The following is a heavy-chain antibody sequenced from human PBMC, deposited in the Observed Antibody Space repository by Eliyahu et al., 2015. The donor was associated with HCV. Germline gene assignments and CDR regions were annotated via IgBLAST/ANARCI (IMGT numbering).Heavy chain of an antibody. J-gene: IGHJ4*02. CDR3: ARVPDILTGAHTEGDY. V-gene: IGHV1-2*02. Sequence: QVQLVQSGAEVKKPGASVKVXCKASGYTFTGXYMHXVRPAPGQGXEWMGWINPNSGGTNYAQKFQGRVTMTRDTSISTAYMELSRLRSDDTAVYYCARVPDILTGAHTEGDYWGQGTLVTVSS. CDR2: INPNSGGT. CDR1: GYTFTGXY. D-gene: IGHD3-9*01.